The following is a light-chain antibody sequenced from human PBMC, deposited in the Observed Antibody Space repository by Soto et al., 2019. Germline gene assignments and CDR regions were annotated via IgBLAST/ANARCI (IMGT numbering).Light chain of an antibody. CDR3: QQYNTYST. CDR1: QRSSSW. V-gene: IGKV1-5*01. Sequence: DSQMTQSPSTLSSSVGDRLTSTCRDSQRSSSWLAWYQQQPRAATKVMIYAASSVESGVPSRFSGSGSGTEFTLIISSLQQDDFATYYRQQYNTYSTFGQGTKVDIK. J-gene: IGKJ1*01. CDR2: AAS.